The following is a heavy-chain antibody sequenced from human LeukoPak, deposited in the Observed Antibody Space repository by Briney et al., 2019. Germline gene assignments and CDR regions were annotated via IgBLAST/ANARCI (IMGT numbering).Heavy chain of an antibody. J-gene: IGHJ5*02. V-gene: IGHV1-69*06. CDR2: IIPIIGTA. Sequence: SVKVSCKASGCTFSSYGISWVRQAPGQGLEWMGGIIPIIGTANYAQKFQGRVTITADKSTSTAYMELRSLRSEDTAVYYCARDRPSTTVTSLPLGVDPSGQGALVS. CDR3: ARDRPSTTVTSLPLGVDP. D-gene: IGHD4-17*01. CDR1: GCTFSSYG.